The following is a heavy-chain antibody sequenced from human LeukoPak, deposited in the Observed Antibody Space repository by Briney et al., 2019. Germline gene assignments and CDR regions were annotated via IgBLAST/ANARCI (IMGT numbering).Heavy chain of an antibody. Sequence: GGSLGLSCAASGFTFRNYVIHWVRQAPGKGLEWVAVTSSDLNVKLYADSVKGRFTISRDNSKNTLYLQMNSLRAEDTAIYYCAKPYDTSGTYWAPFDFWGQGTLVTVSS. CDR3: AKPYDTSGTYWAPFDF. J-gene: IGHJ4*02. CDR1: GFTFRNYV. D-gene: IGHD3-22*01. CDR2: TSSDLNVK. V-gene: IGHV3-30-3*01.